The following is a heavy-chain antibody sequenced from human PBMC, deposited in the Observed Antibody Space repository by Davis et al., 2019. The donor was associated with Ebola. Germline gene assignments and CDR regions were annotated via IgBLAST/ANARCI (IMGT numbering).Heavy chain of an antibody. D-gene: IGHD6-19*01. CDR1: GFTFDDYA. CDR2: ISWNSGSI. Sequence: SLKISCAASGFTFDDYAMHWVRQAPGKGLEWVSGISWNSGSIGYADSVKGRFTISRDNAKNSLYLQMNSLRAEDTALYYCAKDLSPGVAGPNYYYNGMDVWGQGTTVTVSS. J-gene: IGHJ6*02. V-gene: IGHV3-9*01. CDR3: AKDLSPGVAGPNYYYNGMDV.